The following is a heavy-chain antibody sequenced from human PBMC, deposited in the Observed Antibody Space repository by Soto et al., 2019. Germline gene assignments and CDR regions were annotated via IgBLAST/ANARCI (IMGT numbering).Heavy chain of an antibody. D-gene: IGHD1-7*01. Sequence: GGSLGLSCAASGFTFSNYVMNWVRQAPGKGLEWVSTISYSADKTFYADSVKGRFTISRDNSRDTLFLQMNSLRADDAAVYYCARRARTATTNCGAFAIWGQGTMVTVSS. J-gene: IGHJ3*02. CDR1: GFTFSNYV. V-gene: IGHV3-23*01. CDR3: ARRARTATTNCGAFAI. CDR2: ISYSADKT.